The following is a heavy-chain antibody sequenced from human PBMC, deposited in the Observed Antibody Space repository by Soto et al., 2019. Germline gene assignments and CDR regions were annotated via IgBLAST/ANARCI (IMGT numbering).Heavy chain of an antibody. Sequence: RPPVQVSCKASGYTFTGYYMHWVRQDPGQGLEWMGWINPNSGGTNYAQKFQGWVTMTRDTSISTAYMELSRLRSDDTAVYYCARGHAGLLRRGMDVWGQGTTVTVSS. CDR3: ARGHAGLLRRGMDV. D-gene: IGHD2-15*01. CDR1: GYTFTGYY. J-gene: IGHJ6*02. V-gene: IGHV1-2*04. CDR2: INPNSGGT.